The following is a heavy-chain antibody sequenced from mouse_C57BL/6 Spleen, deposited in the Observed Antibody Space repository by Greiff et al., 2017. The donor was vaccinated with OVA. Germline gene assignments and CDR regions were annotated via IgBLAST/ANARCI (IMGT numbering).Heavy chain of an antibody. D-gene: IGHD2-3*01. V-gene: IGHV1-52*01. J-gene: IGHJ4*01. Sequence: QVQLQQPGAELVRPGSSVKLSCKASGYTFTSYWMHWVKQRPIQGLEWIGNIDPSDSETHYNQKFKDKATLTVDKSSSTAYMQLSSLTSEDSAVYYCARRRDGYAMDDWGQGTSVTVSS. CDR1: GYTFTSYW. CDR3: ARRRDGYAMDD. CDR2: IDPSDSET.